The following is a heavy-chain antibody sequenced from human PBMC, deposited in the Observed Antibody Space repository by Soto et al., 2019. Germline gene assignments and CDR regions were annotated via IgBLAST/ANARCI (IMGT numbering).Heavy chain of an antibody. CDR1: GFTFSSYW. CDR2: IKQDGSEK. V-gene: IGHV3-7*03. Sequence: GGSLRLSCAASGFTFSSYWMSWVRQAPGKGLEWVANIKQDGSEKYYVDSVKGRFTISRDNSDNTLHLQMNSLRDDDTAIYYCAKRRLNTITSLSDFWGQGVQVTVSS. CDR3: AKRRLNTITSLSDF. D-gene: IGHD2-2*01. J-gene: IGHJ1*01.